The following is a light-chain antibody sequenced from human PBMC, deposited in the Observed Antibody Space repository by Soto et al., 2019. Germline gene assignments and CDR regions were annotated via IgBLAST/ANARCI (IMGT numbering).Light chain of an antibody. CDR2: KAS. V-gene: IGKV1-5*03. J-gene: IGKJ1*01. Sequence: DIQGTQSPSTLSASVGDRVTITCRASQSISSWLAWYQQKPGKAPKLLIYKASNLENGVPSRFSGSGSGTEFTLTISSLQPDDLATYYCQQYNTYPRTFGQGTKVDNK. CDR1: QSISSW. CDR3: QQYNTYPRT.